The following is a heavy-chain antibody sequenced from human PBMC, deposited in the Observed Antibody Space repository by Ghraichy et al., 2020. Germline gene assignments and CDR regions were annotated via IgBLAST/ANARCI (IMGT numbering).Heavy chain of an antibody. V-gene: IGHV3-23*01. D-gene: IGHD6-13*01. CDR3: AKDPGIAASVALYGMDV. CDR1: GFTFSSYA. CDR2: ISGSGGST. J-gene: IGHJ6*02. Sequence: GGSLRLSCAASGFTFSSYAMSWVRQAPGKGLEWVSAISGSGGSTYYADSVKGRFTISRDNSKNTLYLQMNSLRAEDTAVYYCAKDPGIAASVALYGMDVWGQGTTVTVSS.